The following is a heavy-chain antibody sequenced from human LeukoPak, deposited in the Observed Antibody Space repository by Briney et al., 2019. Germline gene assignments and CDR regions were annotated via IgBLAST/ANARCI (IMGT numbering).Heavy chain of an antibody. CDR3: AREARSYYDSSGYYPYYFDY. D-gene: IGHD3-22*01. CDR1: GFTFSSYS. Sequence: GGSLRLSCAASGFTFSSYSMNWVRQAPGKGLEWVSYISSSSSTIYYADSVKGRFTISRDNAKNSLCLQMNSLRAEDTAVYYCAREARSYYDSSGYYPYYFDYWGQGTLVTVSS. CDR2: ISSSSSTI. V-gene: IGHV3-48*04. J-gene: IGHJ4*02.